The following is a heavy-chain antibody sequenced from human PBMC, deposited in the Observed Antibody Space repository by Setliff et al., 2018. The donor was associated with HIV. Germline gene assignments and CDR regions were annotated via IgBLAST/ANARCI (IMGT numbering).Heavy chain of an antibody. V-gene: IGHV3-30*02. D-gene: IGHD3-10*01. J-gene: IGHJ6*02. Sequence: GGSLRLSCAASGFTFSYYGMHWVRQAPGKGLEWVTSIRYDGSYKYYADSVRGRFTISRDNSKNTLYLQMNSLRAEDTALYYCAKELADYYGSGRLNYYYYYGMDVWGQGTTVTVSS. CDR1: GFTFSYYG. CDR2: IRYDGSYK. CDR3: AKELADYYGSGRLNYYYYYGMDV.